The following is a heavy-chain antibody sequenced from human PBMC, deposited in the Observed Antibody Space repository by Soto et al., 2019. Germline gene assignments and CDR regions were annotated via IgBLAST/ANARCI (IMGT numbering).Heavy chain of an antibody. D-gene: IGHD1-20*01. CDR3: ATTFNWNPRYNNWFDA. Sequence: PGESLKISCKGSGYSFTTYWIGWVRQMPGKELKWMGIIYPGDSGTRYSPSFQGQVTISADKSIRTAYLQWSSLKASDTAMYYCATTFNWNPRYNNWFDAWGQGTRVTVSS. V-gene: IGHV5-51*01. CDR1: GYSFTTYW. CDR2: IYPGDSGT. J-gene: IGHJ5*02.